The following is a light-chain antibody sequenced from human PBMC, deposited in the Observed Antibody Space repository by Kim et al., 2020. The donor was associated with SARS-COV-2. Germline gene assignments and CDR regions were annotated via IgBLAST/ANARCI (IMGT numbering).Light chain of an antibody. Sequence: RDAISCTGSSSYIVASNYVHWYQQLPGTAPKLLIYGNSKRPSGVPDRFSGSKSGTSASLAITGLQAEDEADYYCQSYDSSLSGSVFGGGTQLTVL. CDR3: QSYDSSLSGSV. V-gene: IGLV1-40*01. J-gene: IGLJ2*01. CDR2: GNS. CDR1: SSYIVASNY.